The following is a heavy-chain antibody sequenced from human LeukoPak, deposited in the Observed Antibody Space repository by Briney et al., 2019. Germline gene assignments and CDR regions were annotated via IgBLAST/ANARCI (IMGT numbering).Heavy chain of an antibody. CDR3: SRDTIGSLDY. V-gene: IGHV3-7*01. CDR1: GFSFANSW. CDR2: LKQVGRAK. D-gene: IGHD1-26*01. J-gene: IGHJ4*02. Sequence: PGGSLRLSCAASGFSFANSWMAGVRQAPGRGLEWVANLKQVGRAKHYAHSLKGRVTISRDNAKNSLFLEMNNLKAHDTGLYFCSRDTIGSLDYWGQGILVTVAS.